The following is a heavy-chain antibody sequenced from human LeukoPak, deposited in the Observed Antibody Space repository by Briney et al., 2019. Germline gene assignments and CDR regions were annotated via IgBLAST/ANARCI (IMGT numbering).Heavy chain of an antibody. J-gene: IGHJ4*02. Sequence: ASVKVSCKASGYPFSIYDVNWVRQAAGQGLEWLGWMNPNGIAAGYSQKFQDRVTLTMDTSTSTAYMELSSLRSEDTAVYYCAIGYSSSWYNEFDYWGQGTLVTVSS. V-gene: IGHV1-8*01. CDR3: AIGYSSSWYNEFDY. CDR1: GYPFSIYD. CDR2: MNPNGIAA. D-gene: IGHD6-13*01.